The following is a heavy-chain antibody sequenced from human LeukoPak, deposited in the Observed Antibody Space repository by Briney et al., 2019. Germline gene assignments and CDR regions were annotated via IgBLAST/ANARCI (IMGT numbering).Heavy chain of an antibody. V-gene: IGHV4-31*03. CDR2: IYYSGST. D-gene: IGHD6-6*01. CDR3: ARGKGAALIDY. CDR1: GGSISSGGYY. J-gene: IGHJ4*02. Sequence: SQTLSLTCTVSGGSISSGGYYWSWIRQHPGKGLEWIGYIYYSGSTYYNPSLKSRVTISVDTPKNQFSLKLSSVTAADTAVYYCARGKGAALIDYWGQGTLVTVSS.